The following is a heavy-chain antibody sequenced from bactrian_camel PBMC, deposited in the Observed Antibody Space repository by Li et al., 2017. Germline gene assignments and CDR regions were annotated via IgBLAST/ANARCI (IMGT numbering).Heavy chain of an antibody. CDR2: ITSDNTT. V-gene: IGHV3S53*01. CDR3: ATRESESWLCGFFQSRFTN. Sequence: QLVESGGGSVQGGGSLRLSCLASGYSHCTYDIGWYRQGPGQEREFVAGITSDNTTSYADSVKGRFTISQDNAKNTVYLRMDRLVPEDTAMYYCATRESESWLCGFFQSRFTNWGQGTQVTVS. D-gene: IGHD2*01. J-gene: IGHJ4*01. CDR1: GYSHCTYD.